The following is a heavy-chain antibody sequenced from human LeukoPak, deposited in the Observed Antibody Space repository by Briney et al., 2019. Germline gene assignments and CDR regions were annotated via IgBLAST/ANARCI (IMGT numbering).Heavy chain of an antibody. CDR1: GFTFSSYA. CDR2: ISGSGGST. J-gene: IGHJ4*02. Sequence: GGSLRLSCAASGFTFSSYAMSWVRQAPGKGLEWVSAISGSGGSTYYADSVKGRFTISKDNSKNTLYLQMNSLRAEDTAVYYCAKVISSGGSCYEYWGQGTLVTVSS. CDR3: AKVISSGGSCYEY. D-gene: IGHD2-15*01. V-gene: IGHV3-23*01.